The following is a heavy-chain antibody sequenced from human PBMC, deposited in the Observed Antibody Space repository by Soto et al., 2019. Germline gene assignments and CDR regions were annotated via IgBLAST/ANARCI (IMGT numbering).Heavy chain of an antibody. D-gene: IGHD3-22*01. Sequence: EVQLLESGGGLVQPGGSLRLSCAASGFTFSSYAMSWVRQAPGKGLEWVSVISGSGGSTYYADSVKGRFTISRDNSKNMLYLQMNSMRAEDSAVYYCAKDHYYDSIGYPSRTWYFDLWGRGTLVTVSS. CDR2: ISGSGGST. CDR3: AKDHYYDSIGYPSRTWYFDL. V-gene: IGHV3-23*01. J-gene: IGHJ2*01. CDR1: GFTFSSYA.